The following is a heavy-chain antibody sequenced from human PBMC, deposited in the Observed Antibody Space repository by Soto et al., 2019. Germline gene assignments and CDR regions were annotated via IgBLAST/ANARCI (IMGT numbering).Heavy chain of an antibody. CDR3: ARVRTYYYDSSGYHNWFDP. D-gene: IGHD3-22*01. CDR1: GGTFSSYA. Sequence: GASVKVSCKASGGTFSSYAISWVRQAPGQGLEWMGGIIPIFGTANYAQKFQGRVTITADESTSTAYMELSSLRSEDTAVYYCARVRTYYYDSSGYHNWFDPWGQGTLVTVSS. CDR2: IIPIFGTA. J-gene: IGHJ5*02. V-gene: IGHV1-69*13.